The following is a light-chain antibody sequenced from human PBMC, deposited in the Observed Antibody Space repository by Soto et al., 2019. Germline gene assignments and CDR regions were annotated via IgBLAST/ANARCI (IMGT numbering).Light chain of an antibody. CDR1: QSVLYSSNNKNY. V-gene: IGKV4-1*01. CDR2: WTS. Sequence: EIVMTQSPDSLAVSLGERATINCKSSQSVLYSSNNKNYLAWYQQKPGQPPKLLIHWTSTRASGVPDRFSGSGSGTDFTLTISGLQAEDVAFNYCHQHYNMPLTFGGGTRVEIK. J-gene: IGKJ4*02. CDR3: HQHYNMPLT.